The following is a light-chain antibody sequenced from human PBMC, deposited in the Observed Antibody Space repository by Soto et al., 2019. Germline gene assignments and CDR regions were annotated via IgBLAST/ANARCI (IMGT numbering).Light chain of an antibody. J-gene: IGKJ1*01. CDR3: QQYNNWLT. Sequence: EIVLTPSPGTLSLSPGERATLSCRASQSVSSSYLAWYQQKPGQAPRLLIYGASTRATGIPARFSGSGSGTEFTLTISSLQSEDFAVYYCQQYNNWLTFGQGTKVDIK. CDR2: GAS. V-gene: IGKV3-15*01. CDR1: QSVSSSY.